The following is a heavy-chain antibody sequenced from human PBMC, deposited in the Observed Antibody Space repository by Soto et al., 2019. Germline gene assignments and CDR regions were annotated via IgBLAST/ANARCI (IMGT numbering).Heavy chain of an antibody. CDR3: ARARAVTTGDAFDI. V-gene: IGHV3-13*01. D-gene: IGHD4-17*01. CDR2: IGTAGDT. J-gene: IGHJ3*02. Sequence: GGSLRLSCAASGFTFSSYDMHWVRQATGKGLEWVSAIGTAGDTYYPGSVKGRFTISRENAKNSLYLQMNSLRAGDTAVYYCARARAVTTGDAFDIWGQGTMVTASS. CDR1: GFTFSSYD.